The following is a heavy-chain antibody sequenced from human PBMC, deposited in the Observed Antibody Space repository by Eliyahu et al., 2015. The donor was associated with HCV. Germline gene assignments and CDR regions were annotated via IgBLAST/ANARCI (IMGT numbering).Heavy chain of an antibody. CDR2: INHAGST. CDR1: GGSFNGYY. V-gene: IGHV4-34*01. Sequence: QVQLQQWGAGLLRPSETLSLTCGVSGGSFNGYYWSWXRQPPGKGLEWIGEINHAGSTNYNPSLKSRVTMSVDTSKKQFSLNLTSVTAADTAMYYCARGDETTLVRDVFFDYWGLGNMVIVS. J-gene: IGHJ4*02. CDR3: ARGDETTLVRDVFFDY. D-gene: IGHD3-10*01.